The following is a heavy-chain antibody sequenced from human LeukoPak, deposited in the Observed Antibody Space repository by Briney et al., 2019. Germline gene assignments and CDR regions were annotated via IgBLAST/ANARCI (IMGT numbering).Heavy chain of an antibody. CDR1: GFTSSSYS. CDR2: MSHDGINK. V-gene: IGHV3-30*04. Sequence: GGSLRLSCVASGFTSSSYSMHWVRQAPGKGLEWVAVMSHDGINKYCADSVKGRFTISRDISKDTLYLQMNSLRAEDTAVYYCARDNFQHGGDNYGSHYFDYWGQGTLVAVSS. D-gene: IGHD5-18*01. CDR3: ARDNFQHGGDNYGSHYFDY. J-gene: IGHJ4*02.